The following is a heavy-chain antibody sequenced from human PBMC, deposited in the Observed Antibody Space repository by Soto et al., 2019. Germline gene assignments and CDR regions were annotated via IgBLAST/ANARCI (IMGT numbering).Heavy chain of an antibody. J-gene: IGHJ5*02. CDR1: GFTFSDHY. CDR3: AMEGSGPGWT. D-gene: IGHD3-10*01. Sequence: GGSLRLSCAASGFTFSDHYMDWVRQAPGKGLEWVGRTRNKPNSYTTEYAASVRGGFTISSDDSKNSLYLQMNSLKTEDTAVYYCAMEGSGPGWTWGQGT. V-gene: IGHV3-72*01. CDR2: TRNKPNSYTT.